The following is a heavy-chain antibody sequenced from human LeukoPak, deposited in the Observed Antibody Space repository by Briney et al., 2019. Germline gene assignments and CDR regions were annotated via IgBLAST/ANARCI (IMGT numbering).Heavy chain of an antibody. CDR3: ARADFNGRDGYNYYFDY. V-gene: IGHV3-21*01. D-gene: IGHD5-24*01. CDR2: ISSSSSYI. CDR1: GFTFSSYS. Sequence: GGSLRLSCAASGFTFSSYSMNWVRQAPGKGLEWVSSISSSSSYIYYADSVKGRFTISRDNAKNSLYLQMNSLRAEDTAVYYCARADFNGRDGYNYYFDYWGQGTLVNVSS. J-gene: IGHJ4*02.